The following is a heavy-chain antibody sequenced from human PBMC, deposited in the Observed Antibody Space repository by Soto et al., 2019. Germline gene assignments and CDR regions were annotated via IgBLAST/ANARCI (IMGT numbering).Heavy chain of an antibody. CDR3: ARRGVTTVNTRIYEWFDP. Sequence: QVQLVESGGGLVKPGGSLRLSCAASGFTFSDYYMTWIRQAPGKGLEWVSYRSGRSGYTKYADSVKGRFTISRDNANTSLYLQMNSLRAGDTAVYYCARRGVTTVNTRIYEWFDPWGQGTLVTVSS. V-gene: IGHV3-11*06. CDR1: GFTFSDYY. J-gene: IGHJ5*02. CDR2: RSGRSGYT. D-gene: IGHD4-17*01.